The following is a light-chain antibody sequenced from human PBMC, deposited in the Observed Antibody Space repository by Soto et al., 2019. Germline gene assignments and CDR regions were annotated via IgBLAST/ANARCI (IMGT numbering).Light chain of an antibody. Sequence: SVLAQPASVSVSPGQSITISCAGSSRDIGGYDFVSWYQQHPGEVPKLIIFDVSDRPSGVSDRFSGSKSGDTAPLTISGLQVEDEADYYCSSFSNSDTPYVFGTGTKVTVL. CDR2: DVS. CDR3: SSFSNSDTPYV. CDR1: SRDIGGYDF. J-gene: IGLJ1*01. V-gene: IGLV2-14*03.